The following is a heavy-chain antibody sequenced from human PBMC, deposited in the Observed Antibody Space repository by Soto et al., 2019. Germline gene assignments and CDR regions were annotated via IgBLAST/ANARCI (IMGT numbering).Heavy chain of an antibody. D-gene: IGHD4-4*01. V-gene: IGHV3-30-3*01. CDR2: ISYDGSNK. J-gene: IGHJ4*02. CDR1: GFTFSSYA. Sequence: PGGSLRLSCAASGFTFSSYAMHWVRQAPGKGLEWVAVISYDGSNKYYADSVKGRFTISRDNSKNTLYLQMNSLRAEDTAVYYCARGMTTGYFDYWGQGTLVTVSS. CDR3: ARGMTTGYFDY.